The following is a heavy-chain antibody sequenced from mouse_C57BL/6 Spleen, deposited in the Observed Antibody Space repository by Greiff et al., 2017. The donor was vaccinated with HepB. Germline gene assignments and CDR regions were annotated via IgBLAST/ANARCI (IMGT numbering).Heavy chain of an antibody. J-gene: IGHJ3*01. CDR3: TAAYYDYDPFAY. D-gene: IGHD2-4*01. CDR2: IRLKSDNYAT. CDR1: GFTFSNYW. Sequence: EVQVVESGGGLVQPGGSMKLSCVASGFTFSNYWMNWVRQSPEKGLEWVAQIRLKSDNYATHYAESVKGRFTISRDDSKSSVYLQMNNLRAEDTGIYYCTAAYYDYDPFAYWGQGTLVTVSA. V-gene: IGHV6-3*01.